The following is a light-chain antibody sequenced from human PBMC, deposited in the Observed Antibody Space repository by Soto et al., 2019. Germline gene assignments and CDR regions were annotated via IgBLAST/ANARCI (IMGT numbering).Light chain of an antibody. Sequence: IQLTQSPSSLSASVGDRVSITCRGSQDINIYLAWYQQKPWKAPKLLIYGASTLQNGVPSRFSGSGSGTDFTLTISSLQPEDFATYYCQQLNTYPPWTFGPGTKVDI. CDR3: QQLNTYPPWT. CDR2: GAS. V-gene: IGKV1-9*01. J-gene: IGKJ3*01. CDR1: QDINIY.